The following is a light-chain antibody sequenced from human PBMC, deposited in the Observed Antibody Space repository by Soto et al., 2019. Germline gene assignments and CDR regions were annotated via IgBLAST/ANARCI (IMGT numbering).Light chain of an antibody. Sequence: DIQGTQSPSTLSASVGDRVTITCPASQSISTLLAWYQQKPGRPPKLLMYKTSTLESGVPSRFSGSGSGTEFTLTIGSLQPDDSATYYCQQYNSNSYTFGQGTKVDIK. J-gene: IGKJ2*01. CDR1: QSISTL. CDR2: KTS. CDR3: QQYNSNSYT. V-gene: IGKV1-5*03.